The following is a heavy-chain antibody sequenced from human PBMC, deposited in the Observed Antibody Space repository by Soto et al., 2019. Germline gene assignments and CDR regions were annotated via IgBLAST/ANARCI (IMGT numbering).Heavy chain of an antibody. V-gene: IGHV3-30-3*01. CDR1: RFTFNSYA. J-gene: IGHJ4*02. D-gene: IGHD2-21*02. CDR3: GRGRRYCGGGCSIFDY. Sequence: QVQLVESGGGVVQPGRSLRLSCAASRFTFNSYAMHGVRQAPGKGLEWVAVISYDGSNNYYADSVKGRVTISRDNSKNSLYLQMSSLRPEDTAVYYCGRGRRYCGGGCSIFDYWGQGTLVIVSS. CDR2: ISYDGSNN.